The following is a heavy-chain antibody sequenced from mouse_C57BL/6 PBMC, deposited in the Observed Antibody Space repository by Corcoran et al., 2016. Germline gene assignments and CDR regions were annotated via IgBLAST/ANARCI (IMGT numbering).Heavy chain of an antibody. CDR2: INPNNGGT. CDR3: ARGATVAHFDY. D-gene: IGHD1-1*01. CDR1: GYTFTDYY. V-gene: IGHV1-26*01. Sequence: EVQLQQSGPELVKPGASVKISCKASGYTFTDYYMNWVKQSHGKSLEWIGDINPNNGGTSYNQKFKGKATLTVDKYSSTAYMELRSLTSEDSAVYYCARGATVAHFDYWGQGTTLTVSS. J-gene: IGHJ2*01.